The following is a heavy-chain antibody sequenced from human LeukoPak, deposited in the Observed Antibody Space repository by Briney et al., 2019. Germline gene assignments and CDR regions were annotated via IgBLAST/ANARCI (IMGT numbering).Heavy chain of an antibody. Sequence: SVKLSCKASGYTFTGYYMHWVRQAPGQGLEWRGWITPNSGGTNYAQKFQGRVTMTRATSNSTAYMVLSRLRSDDTAVYYCARDQLEGYCSSTSCYSPYGYWGQGTLVTVPS. CDR2: ITPNSGGT. J-gene: IGHJ4*02. CDR1: GYTFTGYY. CDR3: ARDQLEGYCSSTSCYSPYGY. V-gene: IGHV1-2*02. D-gene: IGHD2-2*02.